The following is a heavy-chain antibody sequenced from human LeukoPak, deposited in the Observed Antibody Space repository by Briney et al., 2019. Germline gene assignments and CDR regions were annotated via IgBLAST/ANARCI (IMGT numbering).Heavy chain of an antibody. J-gene: IGHJ4*02. Sequence: GRSLRLSCAASGFTFSSYAMHWVRQAPGKGLEWVTVISYDGSNKYYADSVKGRFTISRDNSKNTLYLQMNSLRAEDTAVYYCAREGALRFLEWLFGYWGQGTLVTVSS. CDR1: GFTFSSYA. CDR2: ISYDGSNK. V-gene: IGHV3-30-3*01. CDR3: AREGALRFLEWLFGY. D-gene: IGHD3-3*01.